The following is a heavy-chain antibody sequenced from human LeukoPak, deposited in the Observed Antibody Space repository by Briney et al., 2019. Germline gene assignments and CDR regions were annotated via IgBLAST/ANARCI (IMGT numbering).Heavy chain of an antibody. D-gene: IGHD7-27*01. CDR1: GGSFSGYY. Sequence: ETLSLTCAVYGGSFSGYYWSWIRQAPGKGLEWVSVIYSGGSTYYADSVKGRFTISRDNSKNTLYLQMNSLRAEDTAVYYCARRPPTNWGLDYWGQGTLVTVSS. CDR2: IYSGGST. J-gene: IGHJ4*02. CDR3: ARRPPTNWGLDY. V-gene: IGHV3-53*01.